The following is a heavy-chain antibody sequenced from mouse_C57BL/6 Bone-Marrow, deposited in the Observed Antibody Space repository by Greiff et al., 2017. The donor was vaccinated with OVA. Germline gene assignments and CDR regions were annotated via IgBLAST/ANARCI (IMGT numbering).Heavy chain of an antibody. V-gene: IGHV1-22*01. CDR2: INPNNGGT. J-gene: IGHJ2*01. CDR1: GYTFTDYN. CDR3: APYYYGSLDY. Sequence: EVQLQQSGPELVKPGASVKMSCKASGYTFTDYNMHWVKQSHGKSLEWIGYINPNNGGTSYNQKFKGKATLTVNKSSSTAYMELRSLTSEDSAVYYGAPYYYGSLDYWGQGTTLTVSS. D-gene: IGHD1-1*01.